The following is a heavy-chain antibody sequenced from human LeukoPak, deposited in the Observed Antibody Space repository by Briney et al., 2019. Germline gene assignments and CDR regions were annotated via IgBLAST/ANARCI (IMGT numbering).Heavy chain of an antibody. J-gene: IGHJ5*02. V-gene: IGHV3-74*01. Sequence: PGGSLRLSCAASGFSLNMAWVHSVRHAPGKGLVLVARITRDGSVTTYAASVRGRFTISRDNAKNTLYLQMNSLSAEDTAVYYCTGDSSVAFGSGRVSWFDPWGQGTLVTVSS. CDR1: GFSLNMAW. CDR2: ITRDGSVT. D-gene: IGHD3-10*01. CDR3: TGDSSVAFGSGRVSWFDP.